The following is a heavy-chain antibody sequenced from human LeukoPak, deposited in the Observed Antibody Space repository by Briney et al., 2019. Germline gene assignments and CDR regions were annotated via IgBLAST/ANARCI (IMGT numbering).Heavy chain of an antibody. J-gene: IGHJ4*02. CDR2: INAGNGNT. D-gene: IGHD3-3*01. CDR3: ARGVGITIFGVVLYFDY. Sequence: ASATVSCKASGYTFTSYAMHWVRHAPGQRLEWMGWINAGNGNTKYSQKFQGRVTITRDTSASTAYMELSSLRSEDTAVYYCARGVGITIFGVVLYFDYWGQGTLVTVSS. V-gene: IGHV1-3*01. CDR1: GYTFTSYA.